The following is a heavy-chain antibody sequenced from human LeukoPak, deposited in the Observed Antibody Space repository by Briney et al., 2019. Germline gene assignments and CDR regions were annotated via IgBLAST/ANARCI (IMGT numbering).Heavy chain of an antibody. CDR2: ISSEGSKK. J-gene: IGHJ4*02. D-gene: IGHD3-22*01. V-gene: IGHV3-30-3*01. CDR3: AREPHYYDSSGYYTPYTDY. CDR1: GFSFSSFS. Sequence: PGGSLRLSCAASGFSFSSFSIHWVRQALRKGLEWVAVISSEGSKKFYADSVEGRFTISRDNSKNTVYLQMNSLGAEDTAVYYCAREPHYYDSSGYYTPYTDYWGQGTLVTVSA.